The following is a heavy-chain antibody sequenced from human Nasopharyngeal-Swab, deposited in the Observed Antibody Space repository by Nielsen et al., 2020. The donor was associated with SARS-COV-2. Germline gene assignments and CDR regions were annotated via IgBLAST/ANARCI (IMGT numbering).Heavy chain of an antibody. V-gene: IGHV3-30*03. Sequence: GESLKISCEASGFTFSSHGLHWVRQAPGKGLEWVSFIAYDGSDKYYADSVKGRFTISRDDPKNTLYLQMNSLRAEDTAVYYCARDTSVDIVLLYYGMDVWGQGTTVTVSS. J-gene: IGHJ6*02. CDR2: IAYDGSDK. CDR1: GFTFSSHG. CDR3: ARDTSVDIVLLYYGMDV. D-gene: IGHD5-12*01.